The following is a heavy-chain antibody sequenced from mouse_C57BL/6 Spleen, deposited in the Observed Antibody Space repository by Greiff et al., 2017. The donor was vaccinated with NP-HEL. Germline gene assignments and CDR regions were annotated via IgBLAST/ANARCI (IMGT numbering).Heavy chain of an antibody. CDR3: ARQAIYYGNYVYAMDY. CDR2: ISSGGSYT. J-gene: IGHJ4*01. CDR1: GFTFSSYG. D-gene: IGHD2-1*01. V-gene: IGHV5-6*01. Sequence: EVKLMESGGDLVKPGGSLKLSCAASGFTFSSYGMSWVRQTPDKRLEWVATISSGGSYTYYPDSVKGRFTISRDNAKNTLYLQMSSLKSEDTAMYYCARQAIYYGNYVYAMDYWGQGTSVTVSS.